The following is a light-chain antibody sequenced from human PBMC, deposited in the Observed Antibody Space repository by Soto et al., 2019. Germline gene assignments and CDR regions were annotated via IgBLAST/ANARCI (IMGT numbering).Light chain of an antibody. CDR1: QSVGTY. Sequence: VVMTQSPATLSVSPWERATLSCRASQSVGTYLAWYQQKPGQSPKLLIYGASTRATGIPARFSGSGSGTEFTLTISSLQSEDFAVYYCQQYNNWPQTFGQGTKVDIK. CDR2: GAS. J-gene: IGKJ1*01. CDR3: QQYNNWPQT. V-gene: IGKV3-15*01.